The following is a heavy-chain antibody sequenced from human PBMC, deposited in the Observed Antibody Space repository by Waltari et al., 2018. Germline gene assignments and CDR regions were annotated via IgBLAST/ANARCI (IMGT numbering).Heavy chain of an antibody. CDR2: IYPCDSDT. CDR3: ARFYGGNFFDY. J-gene: IGHJ4*02. D-gene: IGHD2-21*01. Sequence: EVQLVQSGAEVRKPGESLKISCQGSGYTFSDYWIAWVRQVPGKGLEWMGIIYPCDSDTIYRTYFQGQVIISADKSISTAYLQWSSLKASDTAMYYCARFYGGNFFDYWGQGTLVIVSS. V-gene: IGHV5-51*01. CDR1: GYTFSDYW.